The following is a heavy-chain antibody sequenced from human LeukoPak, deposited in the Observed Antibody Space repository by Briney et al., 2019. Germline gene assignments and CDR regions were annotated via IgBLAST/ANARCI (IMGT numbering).Heavy chain of an antibody. CDR1: GFTFSSYP. CDR2: ISYDGSNK. D-gene: IGHD3-10*01. V-gene: IGHV3-30-3*01. Sequence: GGSLRLPCAASGFTFSSYPMHWVRQAPGKGLEWVAVISYDGSNKYYADSVKGRFTISRDNSKNTLYLQMNSLRVEGTAVYYCAGYDITLWSSRDGMGAFDYWGRGTLVTVP. CDR3: AGYDITLWSSRDGMGAFDY. J-gene: IGHJ4*02.